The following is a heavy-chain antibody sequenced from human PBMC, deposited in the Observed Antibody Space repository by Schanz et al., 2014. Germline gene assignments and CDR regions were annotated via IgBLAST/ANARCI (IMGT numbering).Heavy chain of an antibody. J-gene: IGHJ4*02. CDR1: GFSFNNYG. D-gene: IGHD3-10*01. V-gene: IGHV3-30*18. CDR2: ISYDGNNS. CDR3: AKDRRDNYGSGTFYFEH. Sequence: QVQLVESGGSVVQPWRSLRLSCAASGFSFNNYGLNWVRQAPGKGLEWVAAISYDGNNSYYAESVKGRFTISRDTSKNKLYLQLSSLIAEDTALYFCAKDRRDNYGSGTFYFEHWGQGTLVTVSS.